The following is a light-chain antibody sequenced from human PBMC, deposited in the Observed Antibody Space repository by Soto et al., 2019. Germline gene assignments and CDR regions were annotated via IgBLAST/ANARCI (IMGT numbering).Light chain of an antibody. CDR1: SSNIGSNT. CDR3: AAWDDSLNGLYV. J-gene: IGLJ1*01. Sequence: QSALTQPPSGSGIPGQRVTISCSRSSSNIGSNTVNWYQQLPGTAPKLLIYSNNQRPSGVPDRFSGSKSGTSASLAISGLQSEDEADYYCAAWDDSLNGLYVFGTGTKVTVL. CDR2: SNN. V-gene: IGLV1-44*01.